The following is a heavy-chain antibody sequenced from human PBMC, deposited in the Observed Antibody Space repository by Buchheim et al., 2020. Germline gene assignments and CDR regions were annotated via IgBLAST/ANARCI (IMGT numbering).Heavy chain of an antibody. CDR3: ARGGDDYGDYYGLDV. J-gene: IGHJ6*02. CDR1: GFIFSSNW. Sequence: EVQLVESGGGLVQPGGSLRLSCAASGFIFSSNWMHWVRQAPGQGLVWVSRINSDGSSVFYADSVKGRFTISRDNAKNTLYLQMDGLRAEDTAVYYCARGGDDYGDYYGLDVWGQGTT. CDR2: INSDGSSV. D-gene: IGHD4-17*01. V-gene: IGHV3-74*01.